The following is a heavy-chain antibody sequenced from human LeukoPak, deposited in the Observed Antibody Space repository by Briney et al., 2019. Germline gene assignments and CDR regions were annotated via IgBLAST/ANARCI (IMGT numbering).Heavy chain of an antibody. CDR2: INHSGSA. D-gene: IGHD3-10*01. CDR3: ARGAPMVRGAPQPNWFDP. CDR1: GGSFSGYY. J-gene: IGHJ5*02. Sequence: PETLSLTCAVYGGSFSGYYWSWIRRPPGKGLEWIGEINHSGSANYNPSLKSRVTISVDTSKNQFSLKLSSVTAADTAVYYCARGAPMVRGAPQPNWFDPWGQGTLVIVSS. V-gene: IGHV4-34*01.